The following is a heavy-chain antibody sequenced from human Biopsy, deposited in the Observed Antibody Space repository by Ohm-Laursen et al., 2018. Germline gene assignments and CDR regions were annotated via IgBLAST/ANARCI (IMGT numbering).Heavy chain of an antibody. D-gene: IGHD3-10*01. CDR3: ARGPIGGGFGLDV. J-gene: IGHJ6*02. V-gene: IGHV1-8*01. CDR2: MNTKTGGT. CDR1: GYTFTSYD. Sequence: SVKVSCKASGYTFTSYDINWVRRATGQGLEWMGWMNTKTGGTGLAYNFRGKVSLTRDTSISVAYLEVYSLTSEDTATFYCARGPIGGGFGLDVWGLGTTVTVSS.